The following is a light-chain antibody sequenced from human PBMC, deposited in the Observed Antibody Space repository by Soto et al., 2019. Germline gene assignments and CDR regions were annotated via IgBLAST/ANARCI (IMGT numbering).Light chain of an antibody. CDR2: AAS. CDR1: QGISSW. Sequence: DIQMTQSPSSLSASVGDRVTITCRASQGISSWLVWYQQKPEKDPKSLIYAASSLQSGVPTRFSGSGSGTDFTLTISNPKPGDFATNHCKQYNSYHLTFGQGTRLEIK. J-gene: IGKJ5*01. V-gene: IGKV1D-16*01. CDR3: KQYNSYHLT.